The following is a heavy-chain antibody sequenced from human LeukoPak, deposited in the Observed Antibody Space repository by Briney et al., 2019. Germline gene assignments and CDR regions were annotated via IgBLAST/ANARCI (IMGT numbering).Heavy chain of an antibody. CDR1: GVSISSSNYY. D-gene: IGHD4-23*01. Sequence: SETLSLTCTVSGVSISSSNYYWAWIRQPPGKGLEWIGCIYYSESTNSNPSRKSRVTISVYMSKNRFSLKSTSVTHADSAFYSCATRTYSGGKAIFDDWGQGTLVTASS. CDR3: ATRTYSGGKAIFDD. V-gene: IGHV4-39*02. J-gene: IGHJ4*02. CDR2: IYYSEST.